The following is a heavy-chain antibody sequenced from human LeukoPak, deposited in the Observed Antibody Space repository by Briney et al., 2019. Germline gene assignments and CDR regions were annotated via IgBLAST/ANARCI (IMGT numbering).Heavy chain of an antibody. CDR3: ARSNYDILTGYYYFDY. D-gene: IGHD3-9*01. Sequence: ETLFLTCTVSGGSISSYYWSWIRQPPGKGLEWIGYIYYSGSTNYNPSLKSRVTISVDTSKNQFSLKLSSVTAADTAVYYCARSNYDILTGYYYFDYWGQGTLVTVSS. CDR2: IYYSGST. V-gene: IGHV4-59*01. J-gene: IGHJ4*02. CDR1: GGSISSYY.